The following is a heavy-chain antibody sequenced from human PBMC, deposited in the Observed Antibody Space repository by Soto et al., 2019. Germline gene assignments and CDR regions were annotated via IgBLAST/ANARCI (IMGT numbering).Heavy chain of an antibody. CDR3: ARDFTDSSGPTLGMGV. V-gene: IGHV4-31*03. J-gene: IGHJ6*02. Sequence: QVQLQESGPGLVKPSQTLSLTCTVSGGSISSGGYYWSWIRQHPGKGLEWIGYIYYSGSTYYNPSLKSRVTISVXTXKYXFSLKLSSVTAADTAVYYCARDFTDSSGPTLGMGVWGQGTTVTVSS. D-gene: IGHD6-19*01. CDR2: IYYSGST. CDR1: GGSISSGGYY.